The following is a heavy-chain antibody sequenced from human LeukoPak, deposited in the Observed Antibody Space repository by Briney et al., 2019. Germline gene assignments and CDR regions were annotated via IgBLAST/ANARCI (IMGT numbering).Heavy chain of an antibody. CDR1: GGSIGSYY. D-gene: IGHD3-22*01. J-gene: IGHJ5*02. Sequence: SETLSLTCSVSGGSIGSYYWSWIRQPAGKGLEWIGYINYSGTTNYNPSLKSRVSISIDTSKNQFSLKLSSETAADTAVYYCARGTMMVGPWGQGTQVTVSS. CDR2: INYSGTT. CDR3: ARGTMMVGP. V-gene: IGHV4-59*01.